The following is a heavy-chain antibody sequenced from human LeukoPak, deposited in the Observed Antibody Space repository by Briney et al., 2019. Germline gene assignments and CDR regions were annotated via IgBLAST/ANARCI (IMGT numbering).Heavy chain of an antibody. J-gene: IGHJ3*01. Sequence: SETLSLTCTVSGGSISSGDYYWSWIRQPPGKGLEWIGYIYYSGSTYYNPSLKSRVTISVDTSKNQFSLKLSSVTAADTAVYYCARGRVVRGGDAFDVWGQGTMVTVSS. CDR2: IYYSGST. CDR1: GGSISSGDYY. D-gene: IGHD2-21*01. CDR3: ARGRVVRGGDAFDV. V-gene: IGHV4-30-4*01.